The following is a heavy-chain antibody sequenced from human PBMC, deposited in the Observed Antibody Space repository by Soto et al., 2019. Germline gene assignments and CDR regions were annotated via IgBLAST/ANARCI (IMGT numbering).Heavy chain of an antibody. J-gene: IGHJ6*02. V-gene: IGHV1-8*01. CDR2: MSPNSGAT. CDR3: ARGVDAGVEV. Sequence: QVQLVQSGAEVTKPGASVKVSCKASGYTFTSYDINWVRQATGQGLEWMGWMSPNSGATGYAQKFQGRVTMTRDTSISTAYMELSNLRSEDTAIYYCARGVDAGVEVWGRGSTVTVSS. CDR1: GYTFTSYD. D-gene: IGHD1-1*01.